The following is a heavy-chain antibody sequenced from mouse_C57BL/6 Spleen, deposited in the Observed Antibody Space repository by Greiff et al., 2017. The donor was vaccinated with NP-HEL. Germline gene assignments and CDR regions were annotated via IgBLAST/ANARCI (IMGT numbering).Heavy chain of an antibody. V-gene: IGHV1-15*01. D-gene: IGHD6-2*01. Sequence: VQLQQSGAELVRPGASVTLSCKASGYTFTDYEMHWVKQTPVHGLEWIGAIDPETGGTADNQKFKGKAILTADKSSSTAYMELRSLTSEDSAVYYCTIEFLYDYWGQGTTLTVSS. J-gene: IGHJ2*01. CDR1: GYTFTDYE. CDR2: IDPETGGT. CDR3: TIEFLYDY.